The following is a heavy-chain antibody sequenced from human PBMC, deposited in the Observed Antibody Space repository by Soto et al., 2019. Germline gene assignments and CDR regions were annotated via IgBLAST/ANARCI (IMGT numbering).Heavy chain of an antibody. Sequence: QVQLQESGPGLVKPSETLSLTCTVSGGSVSSGSYYWSWIRQPPGKGLEWIGYIYYSGSTNYNPSLKSRVTISVDTSKNQFSLKLSSVTAADTAVYYCVSLAARPTYYYYGMDVWGQGTTVTVSS. J-gene: IGHJ6*02. D-gene: IGHD6-6*01. CDR2: IYYSGST. CDR1: GGSVSSGSYY. V-gene: IGHV4-61*01. CDR3: VSLAARPTYYYYGMDV.